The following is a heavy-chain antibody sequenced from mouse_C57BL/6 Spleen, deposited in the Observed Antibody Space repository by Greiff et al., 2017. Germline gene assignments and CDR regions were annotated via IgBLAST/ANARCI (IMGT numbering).Heavy chain of an antibody. CDR2: ISYDGSN. CDR1: GYSITSGYY. Sequence: EESGPGLVKPSQSLSLTCSVTGYSITSGYYWNWIRQFPGNKLEWMGYISYDGSNNYNPSLKNRISITRDTSKNQFFLKLNSVTTEDTATYYCARDPLYAMDYWGQGTSVTVSS. V-gene: IGHV3-6*01. CDR3: ARDPLYAMDY. J-gene: IGHJ4*01.